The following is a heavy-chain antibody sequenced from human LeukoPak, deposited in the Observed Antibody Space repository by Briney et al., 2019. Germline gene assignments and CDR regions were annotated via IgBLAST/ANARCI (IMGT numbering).Heavy chain of an antibody. CDR3: ARSYYDSSGTPWY. V-gene: IGHV1-69*04. CDR1: GGTFSSYA. D-gene: IGHD3-22*01. Sequence: GASVKVSCKASGGTFSSYAISWVRQAPGQGLEWMGRIIPILGIANYAQKFQGRVTITADKSTSTAYMELSSLRSEDTAAYYCARSYYDSSGTPWYWGQGTLVTVSS. CDR2: IIPILGIA. J-gene: IGHJ4*02.